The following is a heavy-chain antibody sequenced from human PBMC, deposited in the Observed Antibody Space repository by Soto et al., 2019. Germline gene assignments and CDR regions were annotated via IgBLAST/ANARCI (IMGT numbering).Heavy chain of an antibody. J-gene: IGHJ4*02. CDR2: ISSSGSTI. V-gene: IGHV3-11*01. CDR1: GFTFSDYY. D-gene: IGHD6-13*01. Sequence: GGSLRLSCAASGFTFSDYYMSWIRQAPGKGLEWVSYISSSGSTIYYADSVKGRFTISRDNAKNSLYLQVNSLRAEDTAVYYCAREMGIAAAGSPLDYWGQGTLVTVSS. CDR3: AREMGIAAAGSPLDY.